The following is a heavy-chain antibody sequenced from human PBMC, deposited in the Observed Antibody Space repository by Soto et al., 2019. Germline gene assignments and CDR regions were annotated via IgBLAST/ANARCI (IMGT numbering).Heavy chain of an antibody. J-gene: IGHJ4*02. CDR2: IWYDGSNK. D-gene: IGHD2-2*02. V-gene: IGHV3-33*01. Sequence: QVQLVESGGGVVQPGRSLRLSCAASGFTFSSYGMHWVRQAPGKGLEWVAVIWYDGSNKYYADSVKGRFTISRDNSKNTRYLQVNSLRAEDTAVYYCAREALYCSSNSCYMDYWGQGTLVTVSS. CDR3: AREALYCSSNSCYMDY. CDR1: GFTFSSYG.